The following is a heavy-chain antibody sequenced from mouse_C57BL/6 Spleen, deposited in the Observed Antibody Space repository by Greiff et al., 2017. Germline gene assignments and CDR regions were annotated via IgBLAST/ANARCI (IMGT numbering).Heavy chain of an antibody. CDR3: ARYVTAGYYDAMAD. J-gene: IGHJ4*01. V-gene: IGHV1-52*01. Sequence: QVQLQQPGAELVRPGSSVKLSCKASGYTFTSYWMPWVTQRPLQGLEWIGNIDPSDRETHYNQKFKDKATLTVDKSSSTACMQLSRLTSEDSAVYDGARYVTAGYYDAMADWGQGTSVTVSA. CDR2: IDPSDRET. D-gene: IGHD1-2*01. CDR1: GYTFTSYW.